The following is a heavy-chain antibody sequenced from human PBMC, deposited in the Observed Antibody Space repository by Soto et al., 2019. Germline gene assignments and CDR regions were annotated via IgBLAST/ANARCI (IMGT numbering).Heavy chain of an antibody. V-gene: IGHV3-30-3*01. CDR2: ISYDGSNK. CDR3: ARGRDSGYYYGMDV. Sequence: SGGGVVQPGRSLRLSCAASGFTFSSYAMHWVRQAPGKGLEWVAVISYDGSNKYYADSVKGRFTISRDNSKNTLYLQMNSLRAEDTAVYYYARGRDSGYYYGMDVWGQGTTVTVSS. D-gene: IGHD2-15*01. J-gene: IGHJ6*02. CDR1: GFTFSSYA.